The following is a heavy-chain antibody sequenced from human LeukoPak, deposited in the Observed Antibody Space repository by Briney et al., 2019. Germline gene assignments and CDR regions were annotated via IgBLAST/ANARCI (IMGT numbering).Heavy chain of an antibody. Sequence: SETLSLTCTVSGGSISIYYWTWIRQPPGKGLEWIGYIYYSGSTNYNPSLKSRVTISVDTSKNQFSLKLSSVTAADTAVYYCARGYSSSWYLHFDYWGQGTLVTVSS. CDR3: ARGYSSSWYLHFDY. CDR2: IYYSGST. J-gene: IGHJ4*02. V-gene: IGHV4-59*01. D-gene: IGHD6-13*01. CDR1: GGSISIYY.